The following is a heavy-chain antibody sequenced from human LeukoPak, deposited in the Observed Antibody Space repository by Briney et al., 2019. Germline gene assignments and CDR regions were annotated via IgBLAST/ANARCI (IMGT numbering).Heavy chain of an antibody. D-gene: IGHD4-17*01. CDR2: ISSSSSYI. Sequence: KTGGSLRLSCAASGFTFSSYSMNWVRQAPGKGLEWVSSISSSSSYIYYADSVKGRFTISRDNAKNSLYLQMNSLRAEDTAVYYCARDKTTVTREFDYWGQGTLVTVSS. V-gene: IGHV3-21*01. J-gene: IGHJ4*02. CDR1: GFTFSSYS. CDR3: ARDKTTVTREFDY.